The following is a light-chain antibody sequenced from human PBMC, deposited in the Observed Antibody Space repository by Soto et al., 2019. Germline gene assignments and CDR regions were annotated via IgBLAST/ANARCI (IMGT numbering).Light chain of an antibody. CDR3: LQDYNYPRT. J-gene: IGKJ1*01. CDR1: PGIRND. Sequence: AIQMTQSPSSLSASVGDRVTITCRASPGIRNDLGWYQQKPGKAPNLLIYAASNLESGVPSRFSGSGSGTDFTLTISSLQPEDFATYYGLQDYNYPRTFGQGTKVEIK. CDR2: AAS. V-gene: IGKV1-6*01.